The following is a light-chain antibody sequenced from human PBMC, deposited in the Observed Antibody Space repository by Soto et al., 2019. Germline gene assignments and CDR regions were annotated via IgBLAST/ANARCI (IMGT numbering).Light chain of an antibody. CDR3: HQLNSYHPIN. CDR2: AAS. Sequence: IQLTQPPSSLSESVVGRVTITFRASQAISSYLAWYQQKPGKAPKLLIYAASTLQSGVPSIVSSSGSGTDFTLTISSLQPEDFATYYCHQLNSYHPINCGQGTQLEIK. J-gene: IGKJ5*01. CDR1: QAISSY. V-gene: IGKV1-9*01.